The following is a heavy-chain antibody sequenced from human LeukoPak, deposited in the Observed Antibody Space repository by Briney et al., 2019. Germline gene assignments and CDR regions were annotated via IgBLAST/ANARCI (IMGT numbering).Heavy chain of an antibody. CDR1: GESFSGYY. Sequence: SETLSLTCVVYGESFSGYYWSWIRQPPGKGLEWIGEINHSGSTNYNPSLKSRVTISVDTSKKQFSLRLSSVTAADTAVYYCASRGNSMWNDVESGHPWGQGTLVTVSS. J-gene: IGHJ5*02. CDR3: ASRGNSMWNDVESGHP. V-gene: IGHV4-34*01. D-gene: IGHD1-1*01. CDR2: INHSGST.